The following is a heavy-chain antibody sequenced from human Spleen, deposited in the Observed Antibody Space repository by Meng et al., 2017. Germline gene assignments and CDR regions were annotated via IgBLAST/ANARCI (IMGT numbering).Heavy chain of an antibody. Sequence: GESLKISCAASGFTFESYTMHWVRQAPGKGLEWVAVISYDGSNKYYADSVKGRFTISRDNSKNALYMQMNSLKTEYTAVYYCMTDASTVAPHCYYGMDIWGQGMMVTVSS. V-gene: IGHV3-30*07. J-gene: IGHJ6*02. D-gene: IGHD4-23*01. CDR1: GFTFESYT. CDR3: MTDASTVAPHCYYGMDI. CDR2: ISYDGSNK.